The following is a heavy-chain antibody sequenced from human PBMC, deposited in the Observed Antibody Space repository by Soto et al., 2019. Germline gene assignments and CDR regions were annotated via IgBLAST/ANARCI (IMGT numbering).Heavy chain of an antibody. Sequence: QVQLVESRGGVVQPGRSLRLSCAASGFTFSSYAMHWVRQAPGMGLEWVAVISYDGSNKYYADSVKGRFTISRDNSKNPLYLQMNSMRAEDTAVYYCARFKGCSGGSCYSYFDYWGQGTLVTVSS. CDR1: GFTFSSYA. D-gene: IGHD2-15*01. V-gene: IGHV3-30-3*01. CDR2: ISYDGSNK. CDR3: ARFKGCSGGSCYSYFDY. J-gene: IGHJ4*02.